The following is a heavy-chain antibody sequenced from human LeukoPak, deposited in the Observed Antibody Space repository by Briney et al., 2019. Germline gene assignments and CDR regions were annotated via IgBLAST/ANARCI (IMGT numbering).Heavy chain of an antibody. J-gene: IGHJ3*02. CDR2: FDPEDGET. CDR1: GYTLTELS. Sequence: ASVKVSCKVSGYTLTELSMHWVRQAPGKGLEWMGGFDPEDGETIYAQMFQGRVTMTEDTSTDTAYMGLSSLRSEDTAVYYCATGVVGATGFDAFDIWGQGTMVTVSS. V-gene: IGHV1-24*01. CDR3: ATGVVGATGFDAFDI. D-gene: IGHD1-26*01.